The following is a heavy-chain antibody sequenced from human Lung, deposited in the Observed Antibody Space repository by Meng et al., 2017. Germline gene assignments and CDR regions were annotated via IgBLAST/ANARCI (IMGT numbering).Heavy chain of an antibody. D-gene: IGHD2-2*01. J-gene: IGHJ4*02. CDR2: IIPVLGIA. CDR1: GGTFTTYT. V-gene: IGHV1-69*10. CDR3: ATEYCGSTSCYVDF. Sequence: QVKLVQSGAEVKTPGSSGKVPWKASGGTFTTYTFNWVRQAPGHGLDWMGQIIPVLGIANYAQKFQGRVTITADKSTSTAYMELSSLTHDDTAIYFCATEYCGSTSCYVDFWGQGTLVTVSS.